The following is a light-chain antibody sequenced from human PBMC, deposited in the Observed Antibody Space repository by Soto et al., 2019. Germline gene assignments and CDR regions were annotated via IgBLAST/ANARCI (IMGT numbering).Light chain of an antibody. CDR3: QTWGTGIQV. Sequence: QLVLTQSPSASASLGASVKLTCTLSSGHSSYAIAWHQQQPEKDPRYLMKLNSDGSHSKGDGIPDRFSGSSSGAERYLTISSLQSEDEADYYCQTWGTGIQVIGGGTKVTVL. J-gene: IGLJ2*01. CDR1: SGHSSYA. CDR2: LNSDGSH. V-gene: IGLV4-69*01.